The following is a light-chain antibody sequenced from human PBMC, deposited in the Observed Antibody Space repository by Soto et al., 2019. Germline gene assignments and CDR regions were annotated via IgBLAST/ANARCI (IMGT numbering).Light chain of an antibody. Sequence: EIVLTQSPGTLSLSPGERATLSCRASQTVSAGYLARYQQRPGQPPRLLISGAASRATGIPDRFSGSGSGTDFTLTISRLEPEDFAVYFCQQYGSTAQTFGQGTKLEIK. CDR2: GAA. V-gene: IGKV3-20*01. CDR1: QTVSAGY. CDR3: QQYGSTAQT. J-gene: IGKJ2*01.